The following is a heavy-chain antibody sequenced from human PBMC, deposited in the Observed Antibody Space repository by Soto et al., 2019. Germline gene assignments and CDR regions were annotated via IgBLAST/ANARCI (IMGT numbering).Heavy chain of an antibody. CDR2: IWYDGSNK. J-gene: IGHJ4*02. V-gene: IGHV3-33*01. Sequence: QVQLVESGGGVVQPGRSLRLSCAASGFTFSSYGMHWVRQAPGKGLEWVAVIWYDGSNKYYADSVKGRFTISRDNSKNTLYLQMNSQRAEDTAVYYCARDKSGIAAAGPWGYWGQGTLVTVSS. D-gene: IGHD6-13*01. CDR1: GFTFSSYG. CDR3: ARDKSGIAAAGPWGY.